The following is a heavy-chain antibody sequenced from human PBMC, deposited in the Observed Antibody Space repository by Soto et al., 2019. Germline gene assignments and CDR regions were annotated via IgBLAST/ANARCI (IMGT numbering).Heavy chain of an antibody. CDR2: IYKNGNA. D-gene: IGHD6-25*01. CDR1: GAPMTSDGYY. J-gene: IGHJ4*02. V-gene: IGHV4-31*03. CDR3: ARAAGRTPLDY. Sequence: VQLQESGPGLVRPSQTLSLTCTVSGAPMTSDGYYWSWIRQHPGKGLELIGYIYKNGNAYYNPSLSSRPTISVDTSKNQFSLNLSSVTAADTAVYYCARAAGRTPLDYWGQGTLVTVSS.